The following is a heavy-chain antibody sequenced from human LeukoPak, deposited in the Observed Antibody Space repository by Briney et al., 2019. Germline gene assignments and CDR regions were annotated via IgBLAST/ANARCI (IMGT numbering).Heavy chain of an antibody. CDR3: TTDRWELLPGYYYYYGMDV. CDR2: IKSKTDGGTT. J-gene: IGHJ6*02. Sequence: GGSLRLSCAASGFTFSNAWMNWVRQAPGKGLEWVGRIKSKTDGGTTDYAAPVKGRFTISRDDSKNTLYLQMNSLKTEDIAVYYCTTDRWELLPGYYYYYGMDVWGQGTTVTVSS. V-gene: IGHV3-15*07. CDR1: GFTFSNAW. D-gene: IGHD1-26*01.